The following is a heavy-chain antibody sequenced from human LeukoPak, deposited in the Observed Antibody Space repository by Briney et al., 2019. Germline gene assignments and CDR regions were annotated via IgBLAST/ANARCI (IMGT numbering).Heavy chain of an antibody. CDR3: ARDWRYYYGSGSYYPFDY. J-gene: IGHJ4*02. CDR1: GGSITSGGYS. D-gene: IGHD3-10*01. Sequence: PSQTLSLTCAVSGGSITSGGYSWSWIRQPPGKGLEWIGYIYDSGSTYYNPSLKSRVTMSVDTSKNQFSLKLSSVTAADTAVYYCARDWRYYYGSGSYYPFDYWGQGTLVTVSS. CDR2: IYDSGST. V-gene: IGHV4-30-4*07.